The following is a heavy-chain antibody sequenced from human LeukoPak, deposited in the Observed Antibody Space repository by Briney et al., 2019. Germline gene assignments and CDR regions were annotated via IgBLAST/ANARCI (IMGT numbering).Heavy chain of an antibody. CDR2: IKSISAGGTT. Sequence: GGSLRFSCAASGFSFTDAWRAWVRPAPGKGPEWVGRIKSISAGGTTDYAAPVKGRSTISRDDSKNTLNLQMNSLKTEDTATYYCVTPPDWGPGTLVTVSS. V-gene: IGHV3-15*01. CDR1: GFSFTDAW. J-gene: IGHJ4*02. CDR3: VTPPD.